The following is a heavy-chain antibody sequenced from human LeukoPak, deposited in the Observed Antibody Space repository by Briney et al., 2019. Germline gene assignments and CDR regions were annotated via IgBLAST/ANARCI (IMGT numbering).Heavy chain of an antibody. Sequence: PSETLSLTCAVYGGSFSGYYWSWIRQPPGKGLEWIGEINHSGSTNYNPSLKSRVTISVDTSKNQFSLKLSSVTAADTAVYYCARRPQLSGWYYYYYMDVWGKGTTVTVSS. CDR1: GGSFSGYY. V-gene: IGHV4-34*01. CDR3: ARRPQLSGWYYYYYMDV. D-gene: IGHD6-13*01. J-gene: IGHJ6*03. CDR2: INHSGST.